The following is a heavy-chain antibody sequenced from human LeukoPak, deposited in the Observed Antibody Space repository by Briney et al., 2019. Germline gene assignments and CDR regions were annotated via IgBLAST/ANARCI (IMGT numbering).Heavy chain of an antibody. D-gene: IGHD3-3*01. CDR2: INPNSGGT. V-gene: IGHV1-2*02. CDR3: ARGYDYDFWSGVNWFDP. J-gene: IGHJ5*02. CDR1: GYTFTGYY. Sequence: GASVKVSCKASGYTFTGYYMHWVRQAPGQGLVWMGWINPNSGGTNYAQKFQGRVTMTRDTSISTAYMELSRLRSDDTAVYYCARGYDYDFWSGVNWFDPWGQETLVTVSS.